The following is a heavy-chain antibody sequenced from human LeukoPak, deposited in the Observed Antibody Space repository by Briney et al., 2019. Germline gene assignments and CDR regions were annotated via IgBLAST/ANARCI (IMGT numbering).Heavy chain of an antibody. Sequence: PGGSLRLSCAASGFSVSSNYMSWVRQAPGKGLEWVSVIYSGGSTYYADSVKGRFTISRDNSKNTLNLQMNSLRAEDTAVYYCAREGAYCTNGICYRKYYFDYWGQGTLVTVSS. J-gene: IGHJ4*02. CDR1: GFSVSSNY. D-gene: IGHD2-8*01. V-gene: IGHV3-53*01. CDR2: IYSGGST. CDR3: AREGAYCTNGICYRKYYFDY.